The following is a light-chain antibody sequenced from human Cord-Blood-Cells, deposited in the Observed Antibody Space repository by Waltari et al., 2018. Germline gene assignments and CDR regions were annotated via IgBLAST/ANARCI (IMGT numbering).Light chain of an antibody. Sequence: DIQMTQSPSSLSASVGDRVTITCRASQSISSYLNWYQQKPGKAPKLLIYAASSLQSGVPSRFSGSGSGTDFTLTISSLQPEDFATYYCQQSYSTPGRGFNFGPGTKVDIK. J-gene: IGKJ3*01. V-gene: IGKV1-39*01. CDR1: QSISSY. CDR3: QQSYSTPGRGFN. CDR2: AAS.